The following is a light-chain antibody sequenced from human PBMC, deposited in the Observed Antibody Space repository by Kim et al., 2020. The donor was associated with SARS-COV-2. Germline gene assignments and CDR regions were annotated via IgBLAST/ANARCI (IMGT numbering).Light chain of an antibody. V-gene: IGKV3-20*01. J-gene: IGKJ2*01. Sequence: EIVLTQSPGTLSLSPGERATLSCRASQSVTSNYLAWYQQKPGQAPRLLIYGASSRATGIPDRFSGSGSGTDFTLTISRLEPEDFAVYYCQQYGSSHKTFGQGTKLEI. CDR2: GAS. CDR1: QSVTSNY. CDR3: QQYGSSHKT.